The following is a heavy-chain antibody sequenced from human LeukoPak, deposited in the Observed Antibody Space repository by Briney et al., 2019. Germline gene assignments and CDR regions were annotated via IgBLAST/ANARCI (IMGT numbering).Heavy chain of an antibody. CDR1: GFTFSGYA. D-gene: IGHD1-7*01. J-gene: IGHJ4*02. V-gene: IGHV3-30*04. Sequence: GGSLRLSCAASGFTFSGYAMHWVRQAPGKGLEWVAVISYDGTNKYYADSVKGRFTISRDNSKNTLYLQMNSLRVGDTAVYYCARAELLSLDYWGQGTLVTVSS. CDR3: ARAELLSLDY. CDR2: ISYDGTNK.